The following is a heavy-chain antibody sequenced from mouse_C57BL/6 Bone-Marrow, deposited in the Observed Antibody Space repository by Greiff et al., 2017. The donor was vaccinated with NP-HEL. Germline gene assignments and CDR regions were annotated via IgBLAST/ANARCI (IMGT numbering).Heavy chain of an antibody. V-gene: IGHV1-47*01. D-gene: IGHD1-1*01. CDR1: GYTFTTYP. J-gene: IGHJ2*01. CDR3: ARRGYYYGSFDY. CDR2: FHPYNDDT. Sequence: VQRVESGAELVKPGASVKMSCKASGYTFTTYPIEWMKQNHGKSLEWIGNFHPYNDDTKYNEKFKGKATLTVEKSSSTVYLELSRLTSDDSAVYYCARRGYYYGSFDYWGQGTTLTVSS.